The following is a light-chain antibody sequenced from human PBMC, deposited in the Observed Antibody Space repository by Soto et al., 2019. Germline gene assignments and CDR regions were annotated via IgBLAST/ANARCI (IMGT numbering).Light chain of an antibody. CDR1: GRDVGGYKY. V-gene: IGLV2-14*01. CDR3: ASYTSSNIYV. J-gene: IGLJ1*01. Sequence: QSVLTQPASVAGSPGQSITISCTGTGRDVGGYKYVSWYQHHPGKAPKVMICEVSNRPSGVSHRFSASKSGNTASLTISGLQAEDEADYYCASYTSSNIYVFGTG. CDR2: EVS.